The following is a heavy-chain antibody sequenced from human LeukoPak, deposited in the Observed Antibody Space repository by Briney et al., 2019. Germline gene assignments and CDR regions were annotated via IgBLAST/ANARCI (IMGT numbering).Heavy chain of an antibody. D-gene: IGHD1-1*01. CDR2: ISYDGSKK. CDR3: AEDQNEDDAFDI. CDR1: GFTFSNYG. Sequence: GGSLRLSCAASGFTFSNYGMHWVRQAPGKGLEWVAVISYDGSKKYYADSVKGRFTISRDNSKNTLYLQMNSLRAEDTAVYYCAEDQNEDDAFDIWGQGTMVTVSS. J-gene: IGHJ3*02. V-gene: IGHV3-30*18.